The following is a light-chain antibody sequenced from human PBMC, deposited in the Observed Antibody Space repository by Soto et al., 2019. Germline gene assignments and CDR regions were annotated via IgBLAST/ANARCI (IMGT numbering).Light chain of an antibody. CDR1: QSVTSSY. CDR2: GAS. V-gene: IGKV3-20*01. Sequence: EIVLTQSPGTLSLSPGERATLSCRASQSVTSSYLAWYQLKPGQAPRLLIYGASRRATGIPDRFSGSGSGTEFTLTISSLQSEDFAVYYCQQYNNWPRTFGPGTKVDIK. CDR3: QQYNNWPRT. J-gene: IGKJ3*01.